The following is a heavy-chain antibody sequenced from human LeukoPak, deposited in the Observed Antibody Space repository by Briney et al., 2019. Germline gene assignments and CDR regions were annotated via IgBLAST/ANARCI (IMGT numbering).Heavy chain of an antibody. CDR1: GITLSNYA. J-gene: IGHJ4*02. V-gene: IGHV3-23*01. D-gene: IGHD3-10*01. Sequence: GGSLRLSCVVSGITLSNYAMSWVRQAPGKGLEWALGISGSAGGTNYADSVKGRFTISRDNSMNTMYLQMNSLRAGDTAVYFCAKRGIVIRGLLIIGFHKEAYYFDSWGQGILVTVSS. CDR2: ISGSAGGT. CDR3: AKRGIVIRGLLIIGFHKEAYYFDS.